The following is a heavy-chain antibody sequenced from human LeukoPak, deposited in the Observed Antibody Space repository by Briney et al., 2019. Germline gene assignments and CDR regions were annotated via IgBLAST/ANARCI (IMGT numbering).Heavy chain of an antibody. Sequence: SETLSLTCTVSGGSISSGDHYWSWIRQPPGKGLEWIGYIYYSGSTYYNPSLKSRVTISVDTSKNQFSLKLSSVTAADTAVYYCARGVGYHSTDYWGQGTLVTVSS. CDR2: IYYSGST. V-gene: IGHV4-30-4*01. CDR3: ARGVGYHSTDY. D-gene: IGHD3-22*01. J-gene: IGHJ4*02. CDR1: GGSISSGDHY.